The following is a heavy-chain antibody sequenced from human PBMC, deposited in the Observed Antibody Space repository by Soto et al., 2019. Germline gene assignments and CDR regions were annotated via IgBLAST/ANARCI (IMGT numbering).Heavy chain of an antibody. D-gene: IGHD3-3*01. CDR2: IYYSGST. Sequence: ETLSLACPVPGVSISSYHGSWIRQPPGKGLEWIGYIYYSGSTNYTPSLNSRVTISVDTSKNQYSLKLSSLNAADMAVYYCARAQRRYYDCWIGYYYYGMDVWGQGTTVTVSS. CDR1: GVSISSYH. CDR3: ARAQRRYYDCWIGYYYYGMDV. V-gene: IGHV4-59*12. J-gene: IGHJ6*02.